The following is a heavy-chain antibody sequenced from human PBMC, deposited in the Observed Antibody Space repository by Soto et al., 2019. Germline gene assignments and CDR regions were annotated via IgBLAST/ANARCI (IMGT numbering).Heavy chain of an antibody. Sequence: KTSETLSLTCAVYGGSFSGYYWSWIRQPPGKGLEWIGEINHSGSTNYNPSLKSRVTISVDTSKNQFSLKVSSVTAADTAVYYCARVSSENYYYDSSGYSNFDYWGQGTLVTVSS. CDR1: GGSFSGYY. D-gene: IGHD3-22*01. V-gene: IGHV4-34*01. CDR2: INHSGST. J-gene: IGHJ4*02. CDR3: ARVSSENYYYDSSGYSNFDY.